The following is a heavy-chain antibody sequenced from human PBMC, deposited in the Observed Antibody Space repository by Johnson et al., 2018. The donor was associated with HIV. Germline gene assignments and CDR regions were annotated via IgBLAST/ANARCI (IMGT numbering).Heavy chain of an antibody. D-gene: IGHD3-22*01. CDR3: ARVTAHYYDSSGYVDAFDI. J-gene: IGHJ3*02. V-gene: IGHV3-30*04. CDR2: ISYDGSNK. CDR1: GFTFSSYA. Sequence: QVQLVESGGGVVQPGGSLRLSCAASGFTFSSYAMHWVRQAPGKGLEWVAVISYDGSNKYYADSVKGRFTISRDNSKNTLYLQMNSLRAEDTAGYCCARVTAHYYDSSGYVDAFDIWGQGTMVTV.